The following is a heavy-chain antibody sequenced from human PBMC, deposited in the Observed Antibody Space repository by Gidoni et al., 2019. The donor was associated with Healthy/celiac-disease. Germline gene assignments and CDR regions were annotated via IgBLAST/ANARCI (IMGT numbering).Heavy chain of an antibody. D-gene: IGHD3-22*01. J-gene: IGHJ3*02. CDR1: GYTFTSYA. Sequence: QVQLVQSGAEVKKHGASVKVSCKASGYTFTSYAMHWVRQAPGQRLEWMGWINAGNGNTKYSQKFQGRVTITRDTSASTAYMELSSLRSEDTAVYYCARVSTMIVVVTNGAFDIWGQGTMVTVSS. CDR2: INAGNGNT. CDR3: ARVSTMIVVVTNGAFDI. V-gene: IGHV1-3*01.